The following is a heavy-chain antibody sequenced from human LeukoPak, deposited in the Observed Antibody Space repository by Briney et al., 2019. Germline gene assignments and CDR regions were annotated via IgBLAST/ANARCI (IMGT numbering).Heavy chain of an antibody. J-gene: IGHJ6*02. CDR3: ATSSTRHYYYGMDV. CDR1: GFTFRDYY. V-gene: IGHV3-11*01. CDR2: ISRSGDTL. Sequence: GGSLRLSCAASGFTFRDYYMTWIRQAPGKGLEWISYISRSGDTLYYADSVEGRFTISRDNAKNSLYLQMNSLRAEDTAVYYCATSSTRHYYYGMDVWGQGTTVTVSS. D-gene: IGHD2-2*01.